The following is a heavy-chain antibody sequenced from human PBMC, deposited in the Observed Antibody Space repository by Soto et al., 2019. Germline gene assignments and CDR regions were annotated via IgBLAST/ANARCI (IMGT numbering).Heavy chain of an antibody. CDR1: GGSIRSNNY. J-gene: IGHJ4*02. CDR3: ARVDSGSYSDY. V-gene: IGHV4-4*02. D-gene: IGHD1-26*01. Sequence: QVQLQESGPGLVKPSGTLSLTCAVSGGSIRSNNYWSWVRQPPGKGLEWIGEIFHGGSTYYNPSLKPRVTISVDKSKNQFALNLSSVPAADTAVYYCARVDSGSYSDYWGQGTLVTVSS. CDR2: IFHGGST.